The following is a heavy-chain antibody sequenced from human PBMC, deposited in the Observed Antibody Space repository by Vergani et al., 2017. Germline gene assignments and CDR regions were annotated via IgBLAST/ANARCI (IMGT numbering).Heavy chain of an antibody. Sequence: QVQLVESGGGVVQPGESLRLSCAASGFPFSTYGMHWVRQAPGKGLEWVAFIQKDGIDKFYADSVRGRFTISRDISKNTLYLEMNSLRAEDTAVYYCARAPSSLLYRAGYFQHWGQGTLVTVSS. CDR1: GFPFSTYG. CDR3: ARAPSSLLYRAGYFQH. V-gene: IGHV3-30*02. J-gene: IGHJ1*01. D-gene: IGHD2-2*02. CDR2: IQKDGIDK.